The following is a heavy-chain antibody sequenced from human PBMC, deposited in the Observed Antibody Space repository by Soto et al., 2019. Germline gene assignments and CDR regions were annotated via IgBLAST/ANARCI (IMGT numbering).Heavy chain of an antibody. CDR1: GGSISSGGYS. J-gene: IGHJ6*02. Sequence: PSETLSLTCAVSGGSISSGGYSWSWIRQPPGKGLEWIGYIYHSGSTYYNPSLKSRVTISVDTSKNQFSLKLSSVTAADTAVYYCARDLVTTGLYGMDVWGQGTTVTVSS. D-gene: IGHD4-4*01. CDR3: ARDLVTTGLYGMDV. V-gene: IGHV4-30-2*01. CDR2: IYHSGST.